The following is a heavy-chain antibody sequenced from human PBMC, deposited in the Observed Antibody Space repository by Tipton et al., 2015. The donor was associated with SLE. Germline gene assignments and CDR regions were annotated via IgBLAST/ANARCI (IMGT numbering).Heavy chain of an antibody. CDR2: IYYSGNT. Sequence: TLSLTCTVSGGSVSDSNYNWGWIRQPPGKGLEWIGIIYYSGNTYYSPSLKSRVTISVDTSKNQFSLKLSSVSAADTAVYYCARQYDFWPHAFDFWGQGTLVTVSS. D-gene: IGHD3-3*01. CDR1: GGSVSDSNYN. V-gene: IGHV4-39*07. J-gene: IGHJ4*02. CDR3: ARQYDFWPHAFDF.